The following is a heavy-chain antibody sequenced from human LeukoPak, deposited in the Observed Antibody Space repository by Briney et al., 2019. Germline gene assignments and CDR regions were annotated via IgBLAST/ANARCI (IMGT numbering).Heavy chain of an antibody. Sequence: PSDTQSLTCSVSGGSISSSGYYWGWVRQPPGKGLEWFGSIFHSGSICYKPTLKSRVTISVDTSKSEFSLKVSSVTAADTAVYYCARGRGQLVRPYFDLWGQGTLVTVSS. CDR2: IFHSGSI. V-gene: IGHV4-39*01. D-gene: IGHD6-6*01. CDR1: GGSISSSGYY. J-gene: IGHJ4*02. CDR3: ARGRGQLVRPYFDL.